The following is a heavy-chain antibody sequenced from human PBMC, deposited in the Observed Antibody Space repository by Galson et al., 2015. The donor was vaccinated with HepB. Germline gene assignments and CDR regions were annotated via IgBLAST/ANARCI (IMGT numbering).Heavy chain of an antibody. CDR3: ARNHREPYDTGY. J-gene: IGHJ4*02. V-gene: IGHV3-30-3*01. CDR2: ISYDGSNK. D-gene: IGHD3-22*01. Sequence: SLRLSCAASGFTFSSYAMHWVCQAPGKGLEWVAVISYDGSNKYYADSVKGRFTISRDNSKNTLYLQMNSLRAEDTAVYYCARNHREPYDTGYWGQGTLVTVSS. CDR1: GFTFSSYA.